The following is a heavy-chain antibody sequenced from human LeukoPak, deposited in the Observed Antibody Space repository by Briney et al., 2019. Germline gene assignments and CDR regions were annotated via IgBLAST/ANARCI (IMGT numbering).Heavy chain of an antibody. D-gene: IGHD3-9*01. Sequence: PSETLSLTCTVSGGSISSGSYYWSWIRQPAGKGLEWIGRVYTSGSTDYNPSLKSRVNISVDTSKNQFSLKLSSVTAADTAVYYCARTPLTGYPGLDYWGQGTLVTVSS. CDR1: GGSISSGSYY. J-gene: IGHJ4*02. V-gene: IGHV4-61*02. CDR3: ARTPLTGYPGLDY. CDR2: VYTSGST.